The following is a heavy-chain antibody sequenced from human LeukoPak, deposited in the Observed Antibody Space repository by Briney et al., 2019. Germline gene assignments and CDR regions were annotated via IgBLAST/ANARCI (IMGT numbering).Heavy chain of an antibody. CDR1: GFSFSSYW. Sequence: GGSLRLSCVASGFSFSSYWMSWVRQTPGKGLECVANIKQEGSARYYVDSVTGRFTISRDNAMNSLYLQMNSLRVEDTAVYYCARDPGIAAAGTVGYFDSWGQGILVTVSS. V-gene: IGHV3-7*01. CDR3: ARDPGIAAAGTVGYFDS. CDR2: IKQEGSAR. D-gene: IGHD6-13*01. J-gene: IGHJ4*02.